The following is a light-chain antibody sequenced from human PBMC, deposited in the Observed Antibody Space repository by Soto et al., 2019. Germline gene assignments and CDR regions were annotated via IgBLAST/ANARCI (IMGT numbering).Light chain of an antibody. Sequence: QSVLTQPASVSWSPGQSIAISCSGSSSDLGIYNYVSWYHQHPGKVPKLIIFEVTNRPSGVSNRFSGSKSGNTASLTISGLQAEDEADYYCSSYTTSSTRVFGTGTKVTVL. J-gene: IGLJ1*01. V-gene: IGLV2-14*01. CDR3: SSYTTSSTRV. CDR1: SSDLGIYNY. CDR2: EVT.